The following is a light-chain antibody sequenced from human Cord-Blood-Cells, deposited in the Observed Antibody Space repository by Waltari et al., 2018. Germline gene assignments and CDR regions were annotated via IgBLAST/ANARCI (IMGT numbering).Light chain of an antibody. V-gene: IGKV3-20*01. CDR1: QSVSSSY. Sequence: EIVLTQSPGTLSLSPVERATLSCRASQSVSSSYLAWYQQKPGQAPRLLIYGASSRATGIPDRVSGSGSGTDFTLTISRLEPEDFAVYYCQQYGSSPPTFGQGTKVEIK. J-gene: IGKJ1*01. CDR2: GAS. CDR3: QQYGSSPPT.